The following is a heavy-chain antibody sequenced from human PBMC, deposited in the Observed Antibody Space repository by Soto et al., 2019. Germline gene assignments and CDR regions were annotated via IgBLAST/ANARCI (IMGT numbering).Heavy chain of an antibody. J-gene: IGHJ4*02. CDR3: AGGIAARPLGY. CDR1: GDSIMRDSYY. V-gene: IGHV4-31*03. CDR2: IYYSGTT. Sequence: PSETLSLTCTVSGDSIMRDSYYWNWIRQHPGKGLEWIGYIYYSGTTAYNPSLKTRVTISPDTSKNQFSLNLSSVTAADTAVYYCAGGIAARPLGYWGQGTLVTVSS. D-gene: IGHD6-6*01.